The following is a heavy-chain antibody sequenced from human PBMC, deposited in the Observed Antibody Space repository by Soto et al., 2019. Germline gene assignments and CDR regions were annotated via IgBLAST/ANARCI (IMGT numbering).Heavy chain of an antibody. V-gene: IGHV2-5*02. CDR3: AHRPSYCSGGSCYSGFDY. Sequence: QITLKESGPPLVKPTQTLTLTCTFSGFSLSTSGMGVGWIRQPPGEALEWLALIYWDDDKRYSPSLKSRLTITKDTSKNQVVLTMTNMDPVDTGTYYCAHRPSYCSGGSCYSGFDYWGQGTLVTVSS. D-gene: IGHD2-15*01. CDR1: GFSLSTSGMG. CDR2: IYWDDDK. J-gene: IGHJ4*02.